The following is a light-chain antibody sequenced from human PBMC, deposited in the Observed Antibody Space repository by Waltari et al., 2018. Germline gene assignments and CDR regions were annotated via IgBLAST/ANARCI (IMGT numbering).Light chain of an antibody. Sequence: DIPLTQSPSSLSASVGDRVTITCHASQDISHYLNWYQQKRGRAPKLLISDVSNLQRGVPSRFSGSGSGTDFTFTISSLQPEDIATYYCQQYDNVPRFGGGTKVEIK. J-gene: IGKJ4*01. V-gene: IGKV1-33*01. CDR3: QQYDNVPR. CDR2: DVS. CDR1: QDISHY.